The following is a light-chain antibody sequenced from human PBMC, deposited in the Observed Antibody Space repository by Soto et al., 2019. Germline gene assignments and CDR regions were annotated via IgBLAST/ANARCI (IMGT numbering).Light chain of an antibody. J-gene: IGLJ2*01. V-gene: IGLV2-8*01. Sequence: QSALTQPPSASGSPGQSVTISCTGTSSDVGGYNYASWYQQHPGKAPKAMIYEVSKRPSGVPDRFSGSKSGNTASLTVSGLQADDEADYYCSSYAGSNNVLFGGGTKLTVL. CDR1: SSDVGGYNY. CDR3: SSYAGSNNVL. CDR2: EVS.